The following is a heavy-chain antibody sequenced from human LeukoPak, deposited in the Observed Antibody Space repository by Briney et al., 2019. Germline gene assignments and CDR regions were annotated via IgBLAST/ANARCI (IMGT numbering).Heavy chain of an antibody. V-gene: IGHV3-30*04. CDR2: ISYDGSNK. Sequence: GGSLRLSCAASGFTFSSYAMHWVRQAPGKGLEWVAVISYDGSNKYYADSVKGRFTISRDNSKNTLYLQMNSLRVEDTAVYYCARPSADCSGGSCYYFDYWGQGTLVTVSS. J-gene: IGHJ4*02. CDR1: GFTFSSYA. D-gene: IGHD2-15*01. CDR3: ARPSADCSGGSCYYFDY.